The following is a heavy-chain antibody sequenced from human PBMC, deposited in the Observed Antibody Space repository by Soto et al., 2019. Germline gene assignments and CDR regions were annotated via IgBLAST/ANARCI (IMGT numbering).Heavy chain of an antibody. CDR3: ARVSSIAAAVWYNWFDP. J-gene: IGHJ5*02. CDR1: GGTFSSYA. V-gene: IGHV1-69*13. Sequence: SVKVSCKASGGTFSSYAISWVRQAPGQGLEWMGGIIPIFGTANYAQKFQGRVTITADESTSTAYMELSSLRSEDTAVYYCARVSSIAAAVWYNWFDPWGQGTLVTVSS. CDR2: IIPIFGTA. D-gene: IGHD6-13*01.